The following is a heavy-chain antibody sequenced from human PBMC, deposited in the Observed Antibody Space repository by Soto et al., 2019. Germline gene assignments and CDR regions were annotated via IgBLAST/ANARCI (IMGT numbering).Heavy chain of an antibody. J-gene: IGHJ4*02. Sequence: EVQVVESGGGLVKPGGSLRLSCAASGFTFSNAWMTWVRQAPGKGLEWVGGIKSKADGGATDYAAPVKDRFTISGDDSKNTLYLQMNSLKTEDTAVYYCTTQYYYDSSGSLLNWGQGTLVTVSS. CDR1: GFTFSNAW. CDR3: TTQYYYDSSGSLLN. V-gene: IGHV3-15*01. D-gene: IGHD3-22*01. CDR2: IKSKADGGAT.